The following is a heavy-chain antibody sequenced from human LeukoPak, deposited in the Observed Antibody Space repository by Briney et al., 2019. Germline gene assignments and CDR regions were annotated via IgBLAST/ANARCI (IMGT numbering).Heavy chain of an antibody. CDR2: IYYSGST. J-gene: IGHJ4*02. CDR3: ARVPFGSAAGVDY. V-gene: IGHV4-59*01. Sequence: PSETLSLTCTVSGGSISSYYWSWIRQPPGKGLEWIGYIYYSGSTNFNPSLKSRVTISVDTSKNQFSLKLSSVTAADTAVYYCARVPFGSAAGVDYWGQGILVTVSS. D-gene: IGHD2-2*01. CDR1: GGSISSYY.